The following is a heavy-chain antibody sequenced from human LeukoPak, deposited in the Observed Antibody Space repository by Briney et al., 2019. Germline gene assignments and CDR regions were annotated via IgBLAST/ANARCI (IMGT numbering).Heavy chain of an antibody. V-gene: IGHV3-53*01. Sequence: GGSLRLSCAASGFIVSGDFMSWVRQAPGKGLEWVSVIYSDGSTYYADSVKGRFTISRDNSKNTLDLQMTGLRAEDTAVYYCAKNLYCGGGSCYPSALGMDVWGQGTTVTVSS. D-gene: IGHD2-15*01. J-gene: IGHJ6*02. CDR1: GFIVSGDF. CDR3: AKNLYCGGGSCYPSALGMDV. CDR2: IYSDGST.